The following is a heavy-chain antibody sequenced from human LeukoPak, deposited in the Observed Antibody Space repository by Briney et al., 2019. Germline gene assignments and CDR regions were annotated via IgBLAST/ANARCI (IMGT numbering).Heavy chain of an antibody. CDR3: ARHGYSSGSLAWFDP. V-gene: IGHV4-59*01. CDR2: IYYSGST. J-gene: IGHJ5*02. D-gene: IGHD6-19*01. Sequence: SETLSLTCAVYGGSFSGYYWSWIRQPPGKGLEWIGYIYYSGSTNYNPSLKSRVTISVDTSKNQFSLKLISVTAADTAVYYCARHGYSSGSLAWFDPWGQGTQVTVSS. CDR1: GGSFSGYY.